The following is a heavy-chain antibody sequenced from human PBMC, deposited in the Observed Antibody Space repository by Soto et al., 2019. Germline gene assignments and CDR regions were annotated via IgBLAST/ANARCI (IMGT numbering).Heavy chain of an antibody. CDR1: GFTVSSHY. CDR3: ARDSYSKY. D-gene: IGHD4-4*01. J-gene: IGHJ4*02. CDR2: IYTAGTT. Sequence: EVQLVESGGGLVQPGGSLRLSCAASGFTVSSHYMSWVRQAPGKGLEWVSVIYTAGTTYHADSVKGRFTISRDNSKNTLYLEMNSLGAENTAVYYCARDSYSKYWGPGILVTDSS. V-gene: IGHV3-66*01.